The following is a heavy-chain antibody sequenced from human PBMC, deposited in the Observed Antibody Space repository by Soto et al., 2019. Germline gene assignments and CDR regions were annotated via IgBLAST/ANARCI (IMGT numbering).Heavy chain of an antibody. Sequence: PSETLSLTCTVSGGSISSGDYYWSWIRQPPGKGLEWIGYIYYSGSTYYNPSLKSRVTISVDTSKNQFSLKLSSVTAVDTAVYYCARVRPVPRGYSGYDYRGWFDPWGQGTLVTVSS. D-gene: IGHD5-12*01. V-gene: IGHV4-30-4*01. CDR2: IYYSGST. J-gene: IGHJ5*02. CDR3: ARVRPVPRGYSGYDYRGWFDP. CDR1: GGSISSGDYY.